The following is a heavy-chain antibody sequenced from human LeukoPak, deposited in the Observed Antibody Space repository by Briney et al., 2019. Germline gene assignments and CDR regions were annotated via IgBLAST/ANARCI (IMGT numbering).Heavy chain of an antibody. CDR1: GYTFTGYY. J-gene: IGHJ4*02. CDR3: ARENSSSWHFDY. V-gene: IGHV1-2*02. D-gene: IGHD6-13*01. CDR2: INPNSGGT. Sequence: ASVKVSCKASGYTFTGYYMHWVRQAPGQGLEWMGWINPNSGGTNYAQKFRGRVTMTRDTSIRTAYMELTRLRSDDTAVYYCARENSSSWHFDYWGQGTLVTVSS.